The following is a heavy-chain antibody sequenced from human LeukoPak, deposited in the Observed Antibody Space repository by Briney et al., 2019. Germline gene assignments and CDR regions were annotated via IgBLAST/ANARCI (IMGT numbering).Heavy chain of an antibody. Sequence: GASVKVSCKASGYTFTGYYMHWVRQAPGQGLEWMGWISAYNGNTNYAQKLQGRVTMTTDTSTSTAYMELRSLRSDDTAVYYCAVVDYDFWSGHTTGYFDYWGQGTLVTVSS. J-gene: IGHJ4*02. CDR3: AVVDYDFWSGHTTGYFDY. CDR2: ISAYNGNT. CDR1: GYTFTGYY. D-gene: IGHD3-3*01. V-gene: IGHV1-18*04.